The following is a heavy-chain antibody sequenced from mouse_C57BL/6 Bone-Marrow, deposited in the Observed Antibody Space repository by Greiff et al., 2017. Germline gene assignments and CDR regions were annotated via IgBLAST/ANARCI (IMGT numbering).Heavy chain of an antibody. Sequence: VQLVESGPGLVAPSQSLSITCTVSGFSLTSYAISWVRQPPGKGLEWLGVIWTGGGTNYNSALKSRLSISKDNSKSQVFLKMNSLQTDDTARYYCARKHYGSSPYAMDYWGQGTSVTVSS. V-gene: IGHV2-9-1*01. J-gene: IGHJ4*01. D-gene: IGHD1-1*01. CDR3: ARKHYGSSPYAMDY. CDR1: GFSLTSYA. CDR2: IWTGGGT.